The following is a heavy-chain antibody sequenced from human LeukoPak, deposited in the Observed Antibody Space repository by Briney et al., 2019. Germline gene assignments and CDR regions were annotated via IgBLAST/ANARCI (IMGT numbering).Heavy chain of an antibody. Sequence: ASVKVSCKASGYTFTGYYMHWVRQAPGQGLEWMGWINPNSGGTNYAQKFQGRVTMTRDTSISTAYMGLSRLRSDDTAVYYCAREARFLEWLLPYYYYYYMDVWGKGTTVTVSS. CDR1: GYTFTGYY. CDR2: INPNSGGT. J-gene: IGHJ6*03. D-gene: IGHD3-3*01. V-gene: IGHV1-2*02. CDR3: AREARFLEWLLPYYYYYYMDV.